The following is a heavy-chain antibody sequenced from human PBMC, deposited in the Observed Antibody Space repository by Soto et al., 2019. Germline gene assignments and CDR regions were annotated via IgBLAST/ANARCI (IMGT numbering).Heavy chain of an antibody. CDR1: GYTFTSYA. V-gene: IGHV1-3*01. D-gene: IGHD3-10*01. CDR2: INAGNGNT. J-gene: IGHJ3*02. CDR3: ARGASMVRGVILEAFEI. Sequence: QVQLVQSGAEVKKPGASVKVSCKASGYTFTSYAMHWVRQAPGQRLEWMGWINAGNGNTKYSQKFQGRGTITRNTSASTAYMELSSLRSEDTAVYYCARGASMVRGVILEAFEIWGQGTMVTVSS.